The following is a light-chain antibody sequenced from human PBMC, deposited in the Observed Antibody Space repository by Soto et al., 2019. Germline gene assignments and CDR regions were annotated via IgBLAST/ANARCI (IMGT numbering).Light chain of an antibody. CDR2: LEGSGRY. J-gene: IGLJ3*02. CDR3: ETWDGFVGV. Sequence: QSVLTQSSSASASLGSSVKLTCTLSGGHRSYIIAWHQQQSGKAPRNLMKLEGSGRYNRGSGVPYRFSGSSSGADRYLTISNLQSEDEADYYWETWDGFVGVFGGGTKLTVL. CDR1: GGHRSYI. V-gene: IGLV4-60*03.